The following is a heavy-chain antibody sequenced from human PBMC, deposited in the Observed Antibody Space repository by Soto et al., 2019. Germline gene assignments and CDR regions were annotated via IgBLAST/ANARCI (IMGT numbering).Heavy chain of an antibody. CDR2: IYYSGST. D-gene: IGHD3-10*01. CDR1: GGSISSGDYY. CDR3: ARYGSGSYYPFDP. V-gene: IGHV4-30-4*01. J-gene: IGHJ5*02. Sequence: SETLSLTCTVSGGSISSGDYYWSWIRQPPGKGLEWIGYIYYSGSTYYNPSLKSRVTISVDTSKNQFSLKLSSVTAADTAVYYCARYGSGSYYPFDPWGQGTLVTV.